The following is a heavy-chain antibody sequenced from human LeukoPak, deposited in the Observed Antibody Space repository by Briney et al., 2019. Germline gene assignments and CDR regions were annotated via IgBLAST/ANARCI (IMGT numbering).Heavy chain of an antibody. CDR2: ISAYNGNT. J-gene: IGHJ4*02. CDR1: GYTFTSYS. Sequence: GASVKVSCKASGYTFTSYSISWVRQAPGQGLEWMGWISAYNGNTIYAQKVKGRVTMTTDTSTSTAYMELRCLKSDDTAVYYCARASYCSDGSCYSDYWGQGTLVTVSS. CDR3: ARASYCSDGSCYSDY. V-gene: IGHV1-18*01. D-gene: IGHD2-15*01.